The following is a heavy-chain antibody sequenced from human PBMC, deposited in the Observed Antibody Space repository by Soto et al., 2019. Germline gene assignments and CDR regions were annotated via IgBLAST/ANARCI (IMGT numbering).Heavy chain of an antibody. V-gene: IGHV1-2*02. J-gene: IGHJ5*02. CDR1: GYTFTGYY. Sequence: ASVKVSCKASGYTFTGYYMHWVRQAPGQGLEWMGWINPNSGGTNYAQKFQGRVTMTRDTSISTAYMELSRLRSDDTAVYYCARGKAACGYNWFDPWGQGTLVTVSS. CDR2: INPNSGGT. D-gene: IGHD6-13*01. CDR3: ARGKAACGYNWFDP.